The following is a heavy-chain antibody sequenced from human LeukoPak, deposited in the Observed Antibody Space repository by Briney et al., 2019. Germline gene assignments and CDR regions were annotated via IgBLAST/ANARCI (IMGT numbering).Heavy chain of an antibody. CDR1: GFTFSSYG. CDR2: IWYDGSNK. D-gene: IGHD5-18*01. J-gene: IGHJ3*02. CDR3: AKDVTVMGTPDAFDI. Sequence: GGSLRLSCAASGFTFSSYGMHWVRQAPGKGLEWVAVIWYDGSNKYYADSVKGRFIISRDNSKNTLYLQMNSLRAEDTAVYYCAKDVTVMGTPDAFDIWSQGTMVTVSS. V-gene: IGHV3-33*06.